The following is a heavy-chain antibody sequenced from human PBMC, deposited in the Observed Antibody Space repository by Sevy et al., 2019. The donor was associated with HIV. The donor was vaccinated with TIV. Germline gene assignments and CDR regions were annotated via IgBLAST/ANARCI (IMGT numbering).Heavy chain of an antibody. V-gene: IGHV3-23*01. D-gene: IGHD1-26*01. J-gene: IGHJ4*02. CDR2: ISGSGGST. Sequence: GGSLRLSCAASGFTFSSYAMSWVRQAPGKGLEWVSAISGSGGSTYYADSVKGRFTISRDNSKNTLYLQMNSLRAEDTAVYYCAKGGDFPWVVGATTVDYFDYWGQGTLVTVSS. CDR1: GFTFSSYA. CDR3: AKGGDFPWVVGATTVDYFDY.